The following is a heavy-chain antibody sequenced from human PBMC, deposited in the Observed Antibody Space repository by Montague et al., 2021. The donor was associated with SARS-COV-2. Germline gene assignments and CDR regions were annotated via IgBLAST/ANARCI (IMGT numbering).Heavy chain of an antibody. CDR2: ISWSSGSI. D-gene: IGHD3-9*01. J-gene: IGHJ3*02. CDR1: GFTFDDYA. CDR3: AKFPQRNYDILIDDAFDI. Sequence: SLRLSCAASGFTFDDYAMHWVRQAPGKGLEWVSGISWSSGSIGYXDSXKGRFTISRDNAKNSLYLQMNSLRAEDTALYYCAKFPQRNYDILIDDAFDIWGQGTMVTVSS. V-gene: IGHV3-9*01.